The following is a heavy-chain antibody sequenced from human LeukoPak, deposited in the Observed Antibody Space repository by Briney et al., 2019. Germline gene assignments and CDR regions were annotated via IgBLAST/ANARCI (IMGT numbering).Heavy chain of an antibody. CDR1: GYSFTSNW. Sequence: GESLKISCKGSGYSFTSNWIGWVRQMPGEGLEWMGIIWPGDSQTTYSPSFQGQVTLSADKSISTAYLQWNSLKASDTAIYYCARVEMATKPTYYFDSWGQGSLVTVSS. D-gene: IGHD5-24*01. CDR3: ARVEMATKPTYYFDS. J-gene: IGHJ4*02. V-gene: IGHV5-51*01. CDR2: IWPGDSQT.